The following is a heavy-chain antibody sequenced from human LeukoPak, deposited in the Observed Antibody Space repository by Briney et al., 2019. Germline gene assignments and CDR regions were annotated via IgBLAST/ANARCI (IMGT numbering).Heavy chain of an antibody. Sequence: GGFLRLSCAASGFTFSSYSMNWVRQAPGKGLEWVSSISSSSSYIYYADSVKGRFTISRDNAKNSLYLQMNSLRAEDTAVYYCAREAGIVGATGDYWGQGTLVTVSS. CDR3: AREAGIVGATGDY. CDR1: GFTFSSYS. D-gene: IGHD1-26*01. J-gene: IGHJ4*02. CDR2: ISSSSSYI. V-gene: IGHV3-21*01.